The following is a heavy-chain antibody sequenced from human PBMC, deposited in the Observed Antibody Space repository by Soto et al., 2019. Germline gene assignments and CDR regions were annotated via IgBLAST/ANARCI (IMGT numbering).Heavy chain of an antibody. Sequence: SETLSLTCSVSGDSISTVDYFWAWIRQPPGRALEYIGYIYKSATTYYNPSFESRVAISLDTSKSQFSLNVTSVTAADTAVYFCARGRYCLTGRCFPNWFDSGGQGTLVTVSS. D-gene: IGHD2-15*01. V-gene: IGHV4-30-4*01. CDR1: GDSISTVDYF. CDR3: ARGRYCLTGRCFPNWFDS. J-gene: IGHJ5*01. CDR2: IYKSATT.